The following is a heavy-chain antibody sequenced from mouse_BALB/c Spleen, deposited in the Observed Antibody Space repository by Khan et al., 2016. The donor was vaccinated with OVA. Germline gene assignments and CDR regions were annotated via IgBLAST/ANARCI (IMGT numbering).Heavy chain of an antibody. Sequence: IQLVQSGAELVKPGASVKLSCTASGDNFKDTYMHWVKQRPEQGLEWIGRIDPANGNTHCDPKLQGKATKTEDTFATTASLQLSSLTSEDTAVYYCARWPRGYWGQGTTLTVSS. J-gene: IGHJ2*01. CDR1: GDNFKDTY. V-gene: IGHV14-3*02. CDR2: IDPANGNT. CDR3: ARWPRGY.